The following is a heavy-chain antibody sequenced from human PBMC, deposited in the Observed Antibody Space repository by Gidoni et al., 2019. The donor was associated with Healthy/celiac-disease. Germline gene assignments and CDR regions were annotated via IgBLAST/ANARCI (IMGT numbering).Heavy chain of an antibody. CDR1: GFTFDDYT. D-gene: IGHD3-22*01. Sequence: EVQLVESGGVVVQPGGSLRLSCAASGFTFDDYTMHWVRQAPGKGLEWVSLISWDGGSTYYADSVKGRFTISRDNSKNSLYLQMNSLRTEDTALYYCAYDSSGYFAYFDYWGQGTLVTVSS. CDR3: AYDSSGYFAYFDY. J-gene: IGHJ4*02. V-gene: IGHV3-43*01. CDR2: ISWDGGST.